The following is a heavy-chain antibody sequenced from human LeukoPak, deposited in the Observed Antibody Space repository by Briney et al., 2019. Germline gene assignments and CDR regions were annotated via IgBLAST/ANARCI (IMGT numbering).Heavy chain of an antibody. CDR1: GFNFNNSW. Sequence: GGSLRPSCVASGFNFNNSWMHWVRQAPGKGLVWVSRIMGDGSSVSYADSVKGRFTISRDNAKNTLYLRMNSLSAEDTAVYYCAKDDAWLRFGEWSQGTLVTVSS. J-gene: IGHJ4*02. CDR2: IMGDGSSV. V-gene: IGHV3-74*01. D-gene: IGHD3-10*01. CDR3: AKDDAWLRFGE.